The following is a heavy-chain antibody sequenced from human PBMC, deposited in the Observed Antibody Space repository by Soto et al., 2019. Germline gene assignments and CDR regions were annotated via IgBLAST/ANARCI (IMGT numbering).Heavy chain of an antibody. V-gene: IGHV4-59*12. D-gene: IGHD4-4*01. CDR2: IYYSGTT. Sequence: SETLSLTCTVSGDSFSGYYWNWIRQSPGKGLEWIGYIYYSGTTNYNPSLKSRVTISVDTSKRQFSLRLSSVTAADTAVYYCARAVDGYSQFDDWGQGTLVTVSS. CDR3: ARAVDGYSQFDD. J-gene: IGHJ4*02. CDR1: GDSFSGYY.